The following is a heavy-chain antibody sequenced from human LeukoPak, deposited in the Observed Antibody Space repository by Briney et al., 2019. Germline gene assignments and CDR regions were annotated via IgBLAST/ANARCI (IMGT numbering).Heavy chain of an antibody. Sequence: AASVKVSCKASGGTFSRYAMSWVRQAPGQGLEWKGGIIPIFGTASFAQKFQGRVTITADESTGTAYMELSSLRSEDTAVYYCARVVTPRYCSTPSRYWKGWFDPWGQGTLVTVSS. D-gene: IGHD2-2*01. CDR3: ARVVTPRYCSTPSRYWKGWFDP. CDR1: GGTFSRYA. J-gene: IGHJ5*02. CDR2: IIPIFGTA. V-gene: IGHV1-69*01.